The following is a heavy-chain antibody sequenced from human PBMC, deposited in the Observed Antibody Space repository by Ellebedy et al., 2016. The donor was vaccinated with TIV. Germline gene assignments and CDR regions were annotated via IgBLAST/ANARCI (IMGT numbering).Heavy chain of an antibody. CDR3: ARGSLVVPAAIPLIAFDI. D-gene: IGHD2-2*01. V-gene: IGHV4-31*03. CDR2: IYYSGST. J-gene: IGHJ3*02. Sequence: SETLSLXXTVSGGSISSGGYYWSWIRQHPGKGLEWIGYIYYSGSTYYNPSLKSRVTISVDTSKNQFSLKLSSVTAADTAVYYCARGSLVVPAAIPLIAFDIWGQGTMVTVSS. CDR1: GGSISSGGYY.